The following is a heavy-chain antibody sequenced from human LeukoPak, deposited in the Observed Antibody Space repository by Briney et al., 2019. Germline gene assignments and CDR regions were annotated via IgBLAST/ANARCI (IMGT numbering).Heavy chain of an antibody. CDR2: IYTSGSI. CDR1: GGSISSGSYY. CDR3: ARPRRQWLDHGAFDI. J-gene: IGHJ3*02. D-gene: IGHD6-19*01. V-gene: IGHV4-61*02. Sequence: PSETLSLTCTVSGGSISSGSYYGRWVPQPAGKGRERIGCIYTSGSINYNPSLQSRVTISVDTSKNQFSLKLSSVTAADTAVYYCARPRRQWLDHGAFDIWGKGTMVTVSS.